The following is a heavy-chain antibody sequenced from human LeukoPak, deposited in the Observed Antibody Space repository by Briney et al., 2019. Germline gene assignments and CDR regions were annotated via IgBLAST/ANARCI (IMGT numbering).Heavy chain of an antibody. V-gene: IGHV3-30*19. J-gene: IGHJ4*02. D-gene: IGHD7-27*01. CDR1: GFPFSTYG. CDR2: ISYDGSNK. Sequence: PGGSLRLSCAASGFPFSTYGMHWVRQAPGKGLEWVAVISYDGSNKYYADSVKGRFTISRDNSKNTLYLQMNSLRAEDTAVYYCASLSGRDEFDYWGQGTLVTVSS. CDR3: ASLSGRDEFDY.